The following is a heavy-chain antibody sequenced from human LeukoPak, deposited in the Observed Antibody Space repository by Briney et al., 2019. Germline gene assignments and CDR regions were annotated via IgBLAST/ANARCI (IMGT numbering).Heavy chain of an antibody. CDR3: ARVRYCGGDCYSDY. V-gene: IGHV4-61*02. Sequence: PSQTLSLTCTVSGGSISSGSYYWSWIRQPAGKGLEWIGRIYTSGSTNYNPSLKSRVTISVDTSKNQFSLKLSSVTAADTAVYYCARVRYCGGDCYSDYWGQGTLVTVSS. CDR2: IYTSGST. CDR1: GGSISSGSYY. J-gene: IGHJ4*02. D-gene: IGHD2-21*01.